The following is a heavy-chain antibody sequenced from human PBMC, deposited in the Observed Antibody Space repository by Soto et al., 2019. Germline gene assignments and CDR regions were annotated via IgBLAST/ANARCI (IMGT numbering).Heavy chain of an antibody. CDR2: ISSSSSTI. D-gene: IGHD3-22*01. V-gene: IGHV3-48*02. CDR1: GFTFSSYS. CDR3: ARALNYYDRRTPIQYYFDY. J-gene: IGHJ4*02. Sequence: GGSLRLSCAASGFTFSSYSMNWVRQAPGKGLEWVSYISSSSSTIYYADSVKGRFTISRDNAKNSLYLQMNSLRDEDTAVYYCARALNYYDRRTPIQYYFDYWGQGTLVTVSS.